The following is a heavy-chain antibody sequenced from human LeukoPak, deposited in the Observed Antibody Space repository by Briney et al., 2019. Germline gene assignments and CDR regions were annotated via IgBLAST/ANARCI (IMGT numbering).Heavy chain of an antibody. J-gene: IGHJ5*02. Sequence: PGRSLRLSCAASGFTFSSYGMHWGRQAPGKGLEWVAVISYDGSNKYYADSVKGRFTISRDNSKNTLYLQMNSLRAEDTAVYYCAKDRHYYYDSSGYRNWFDPWGQGTLVTVSS. CDR1: GFTFSSYG. CDR3: AKDRHYYYDSSGYRNWFDP. D-gene: IGHD3-22*01. CDR2: ISYDGSNK. V-gene: IGHV3-30*18.